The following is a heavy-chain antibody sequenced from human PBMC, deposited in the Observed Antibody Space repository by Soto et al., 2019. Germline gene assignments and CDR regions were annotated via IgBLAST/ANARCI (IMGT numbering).Heavy chain of an antibody. CDR1: GFRFSIYA. CDR3: AKEWVYDSSGWSFDY. Sequence: PGGSLRLSCAASGFRFSIYAMNWVRQAPGKGLEWVAGISGGGGSTYYADSVKGRFTISRDNSKNTLYLQMNSLRAEDTAVYYCAKEWVYDSSGWSFDYWGQGTLVTVSS. J-gene: IGHJ4*02. D-gene: IGHD3-22*01. V-gene: IGHV3-23*01. CDR2: ISGGGGST.